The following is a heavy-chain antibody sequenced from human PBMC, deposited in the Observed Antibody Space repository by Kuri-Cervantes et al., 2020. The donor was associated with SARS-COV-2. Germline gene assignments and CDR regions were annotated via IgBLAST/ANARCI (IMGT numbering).Heavy chain of an antibody. CDR2: IKQDGSEK. CDR1: GGSISSYY. Sequence: ETLSLTCTVSGGSISSYYWSWVRQAPGKGLEWVANIKQDGSEKYYVDSVKGRFTISRDNAKNSLYLQMNSLRAEDTAVYYCARCVATIRGWFDPWGQGTLVTVSS. D-gene: IGHD5-12*01. CDR3: ARCVATIRGWFDP. J-gene: IGHJ5*02. V-gene: IGHV3-7*01.